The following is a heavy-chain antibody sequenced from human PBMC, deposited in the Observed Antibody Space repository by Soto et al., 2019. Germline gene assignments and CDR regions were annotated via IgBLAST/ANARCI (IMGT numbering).Heavy chain of an antibody. V-gene: IGHV3-23*01. CDR3: AKVTSPFRLQDPADY. CDR2: ISGSGGST. J-gene: IGHJ4*02. Sequence: GGSLRLSCAASGFTFSSYAMSWVRQAPGKGLEWVSAISGSGGSTYYADSVKGRFTISRDNSKNTLYLQMNSLRAEDTAVYYCAKVTSPFRLQDPADYWGQGTLVTVSS. CDR1: GFTFSSYA. D-gene: IGHD2-15*01.